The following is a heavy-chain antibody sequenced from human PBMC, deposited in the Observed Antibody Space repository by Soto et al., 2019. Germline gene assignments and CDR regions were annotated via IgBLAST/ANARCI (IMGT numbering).Heavy chain of an antibody. CDR3: ARLLDYGDYSGSDY. CDR2: IWYDGSNK. J-gene: IGHJ4*02. V-gene: IGHV3-33*01. CDR1: GFTFSSYG. D-gene: IGHD4-17*01. Sequence: GGSLRLSCAASGFTFSSYGMHWVRQAPGKGLEWVAVIWYDGSNKYYADSVKGRFTISRDNSKNTLYLQMNSLRAEDTAVYYCARLLDYGDYSGSDYWGQGTLVTVSS.